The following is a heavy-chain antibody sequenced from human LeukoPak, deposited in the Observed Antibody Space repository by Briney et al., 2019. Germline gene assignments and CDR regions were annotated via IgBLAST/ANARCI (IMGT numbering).Heavy chain of an antibody. CDR2: ISGSGGST. J-gene: IGHJ4*02. D-gene: IGHD3-3*01. CDR3: AKCFWSGYYTRYYFDY. CDR1: GFTFSSYA. V-gene: IGHV3-23*01. Sequence: PGGSLRLSRAASGFTFSSYAMSWVRQAPGKGLEWVSAISGSGGSTYYADSVTGRFTSSRDNSKNTLYLQMNSLSAEDTAVYYCAKCFWSGYYTRYYFDYWGQGTLVTVSS.